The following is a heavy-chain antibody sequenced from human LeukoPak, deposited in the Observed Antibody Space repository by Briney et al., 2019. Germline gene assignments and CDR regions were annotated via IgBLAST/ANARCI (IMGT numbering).Heavy chain of an antibody. D-gene: IGHD1-26*01. CDR1: GGTFSRYA. CDR2: IIPIFGTA. CDR3: ARSGSYSEWFDP. Sequence: ASVKDSCKASGGTFSRYAIGWVRQAPGQGLEWMGGIIPIFGTANYAQKFQGRVTITTDESTSTAYMELSSLRSEDTAVYYCARSGSYSEWFDPWGQGTLVTVSS. V-gene: IGHV1-69*05. J-gene: IGHJ5*02.